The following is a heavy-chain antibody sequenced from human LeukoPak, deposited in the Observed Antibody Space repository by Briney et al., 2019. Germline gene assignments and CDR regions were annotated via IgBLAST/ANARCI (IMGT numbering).Heavy chain of an antibody. CDR2: INTDGTGT. D-gene: IGHD3-3*01. V-gene: IGHV3-74*01. CDR1: GFTFSSYW. J-gene: IGHJ4*02. CDR3: AKDFWSGYCYSD. Sequence: AGGSLRLSCAASGFTFSSYWMHWVRQAPGKGLVWVSRINTDGTGTSYADSVKGRFTISRDNAKNTLYLQMNSLRAEDTAVYYCAKDFWSGYCYSDWGQGTLVTVSS.